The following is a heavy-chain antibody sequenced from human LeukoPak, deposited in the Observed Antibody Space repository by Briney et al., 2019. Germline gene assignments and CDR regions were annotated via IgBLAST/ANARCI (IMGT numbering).Heavy chain of an antibody. D-gene: IGHD4-17*01. V-gene: IGHV4-59*12. CDR3: ARVSTVTTHYYYYMDV. J-gene: IGHJ6*03. CDR2: IYYSGST. CDR1: GGSISSYY. Sequence: SETLSLTCTVSGGSISSYYWSWIRQPPGKGLEWIGYIYYSGSTSYNPSLKSRVTISVDKSKNQFSLKLSSVTAADTAVYYCARVSTVTTHYYYYMDVWGKGTTVTASS.